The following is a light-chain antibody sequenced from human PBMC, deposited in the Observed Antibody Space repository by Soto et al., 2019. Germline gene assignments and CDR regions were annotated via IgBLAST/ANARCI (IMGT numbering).Light chain of an antibody. Sequence: EIVMTQSPVTLSVSPGERATLSCRASQSLSTNLAWYQQKPGQAPRLLIYGSSTSAAVIAVRFRGSGSGTEFTLTIRSLQSEYLAVYYCQQYNYWPYTFGKGTKLES. J-gene: IGKJ2*01. CDR1: QSLSTN. CDR3: QQYNYWPYT. V-gene: IGKV3D-15*01. CDR2: GSS.